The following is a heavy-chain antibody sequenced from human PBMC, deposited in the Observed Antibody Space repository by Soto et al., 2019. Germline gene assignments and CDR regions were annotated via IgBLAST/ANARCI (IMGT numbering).Heavy chain of an antibody. CDR2: IIPIFGTA. V-gene: IGHV1-69*13. D-gene: IGHD3-3*01. CDR1: GGTFSSYA. CDR3: AREPLLKWLSAYGLAV. J-gene: IGHJ6*02. Sequence: SVKVSCKASGGTFSSYAISWVRQAPGQGLEWMGGIIPIFGTANYAQKFQGRVTITADESTSTAYMELSCLRSEDSAVYYCAREPLLKWLSAYGLAVWGQGTTVTVSS.